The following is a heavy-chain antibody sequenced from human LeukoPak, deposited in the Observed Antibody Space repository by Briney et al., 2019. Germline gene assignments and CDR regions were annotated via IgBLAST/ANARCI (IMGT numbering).Heavy chain of an antibody. CDR3: AKPLGGSYLFDR. CDR2: ITSSSSTT. J-gene: IGHJ4*02. CDR1: GFTFRIYS. V-gene: IGHV3-48*01. D-gene: IGHD1-26*01. Sequence: PGGSLRLSCAASGFTFRIYSMNWVRQAPGKGLEWVSYITSSSSTTYYADSVKGRFTISRDTSKKILYLQMDSLRPEDTAVYYCAKPLGGSYLFDRWGQGTLVTVSS.